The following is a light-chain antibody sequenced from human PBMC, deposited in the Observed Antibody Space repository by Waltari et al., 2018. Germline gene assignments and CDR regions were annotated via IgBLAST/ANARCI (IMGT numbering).Light chain of an antibody. Sequence: DIQMTQSPSFLSASVGDRVPITCRASQSISSYLNWYQQKPGKAPKPLIYAASSLQSGVPSRFSGSGSGTDFTLTISSLQPEDFATYYGQCGYSTPRMYTFGQGTKLEIK. CDR3: QCGYSTPRMYT. CDR1: QSISSY. CDR2: AAS. J-gene: IGKJ2*01. V-gene: IGKV1-39*02.